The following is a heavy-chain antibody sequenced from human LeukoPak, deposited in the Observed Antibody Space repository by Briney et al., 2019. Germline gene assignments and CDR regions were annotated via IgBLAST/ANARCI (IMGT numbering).Heavy chain of an antibody. CDR3: AKGYSSVYNWFDP. V-gene: IGHV3-9*01. J-gene: IGHJ5*02. D-gene: IGHD6-19*01. Sequence: PGRSLRLSCAAFGFTFDDYAMHWVRQAPGKGLEWVSGISWNSGSIGYADSVKGRFTISRDNAKNSLYLQMNSLRAEDTALYYCAKGYSSVYNWFDPWGQGTLVTVSS. CDR2: ISWNSGSI. CDR1: GFTFDDYA.